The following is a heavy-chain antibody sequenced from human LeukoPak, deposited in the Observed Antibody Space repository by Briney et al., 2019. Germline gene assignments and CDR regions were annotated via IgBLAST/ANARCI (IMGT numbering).Heavy chain of an antibody. CDR1: GGTFSSYA. V-gene: IGHV1-69*05. CDR3: ARDHKLPPDFWSGYYTEAFDI. J-gene: IGHJ3*02. D-gene: IGHD3-3*01. CDR2: IIPIFGTA. Sequence: AASVKVSCKASGGTFSSYAISWVRQAPGQGLEWMGGIIPIFGTANYAQKFQGRVTITTDESTSTAYMELSSLRSEDTAVYYCARDHKLPPDFWSGYYTEAFDIWGQGTMVTVSS.